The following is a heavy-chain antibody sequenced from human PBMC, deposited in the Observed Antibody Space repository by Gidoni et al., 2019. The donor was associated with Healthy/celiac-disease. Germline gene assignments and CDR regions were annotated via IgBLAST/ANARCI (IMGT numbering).Heavy chain of an antibody. D-gene: IGHD6-13*01. CDR2: IYSGGST. J-gene: IGHJ4*02. Sequence: EVQLVESGGGLIQPGGSLRLSCAASGFTVSSNYMSWVRQAPGKGLEWVSVIYSGGSTYYADSVKGRFTISRDNSKNTLYLQMNSLRAEDTAVYYCARESIAAAAYYFDYWGQGTLVTVSS. V-gene: IGHV3-53*01. CDR3: ARESIAAAAYYFDY. CDR1: GFTVSSNY.